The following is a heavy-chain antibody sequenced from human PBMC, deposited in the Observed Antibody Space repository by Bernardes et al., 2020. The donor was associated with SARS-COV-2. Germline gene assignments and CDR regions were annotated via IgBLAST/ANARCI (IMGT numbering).Heavy chain of an antibody. V-gene: IGHV1-18*01. Sequence: ASVKVSCKASGYTFTSYHITWVRQAPGQGLEWMGWISTNNGNTKYAQNLQVRVTMTADTSTTTAYMELSSLRSEDTALYYCAREPIAARPGIWFDPWGQGTLVTVSS. D-gene: IGHD6-6*01. CDR2: ISTNNGNT. J-gene: IGHJ5*02. CDR3: AREPIAARPGIWFDP. CDR1: GYTFTSYH.